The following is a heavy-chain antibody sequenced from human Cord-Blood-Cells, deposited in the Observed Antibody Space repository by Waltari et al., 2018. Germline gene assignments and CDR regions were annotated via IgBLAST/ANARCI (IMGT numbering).Heavy chain of an antibody. CDR2: INPSGST. CDR1: GGSFSGYY. D-gene: IGHD3-3*01. CDR3: ARVTYDFWSGYYEYFQH. V-gene: IGHV4-34*01. J-gene: IGHJ1*01. Sequence: QVQLQQWGAGLLKPSETLSLTCAVYGGSFSGYYWSWIRQPPGKGLEWIGEINPSGSTNYNPSLKSRVTISVDTSKNQFSLKLSSVTAADTAVYYCARVTYDFWSGYYEYFQHWGQGTLVTVSS.